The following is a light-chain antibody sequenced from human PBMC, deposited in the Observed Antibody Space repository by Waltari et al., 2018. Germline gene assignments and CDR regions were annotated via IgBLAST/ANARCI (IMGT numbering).Light chain of an antibody. CDR3: QQYDNIRAT. Sequence: DIQMTQSPSSLSASVGDRVTITCQASQDISNYLNWYQQKPGKAPKLLIYDASNLETGVPSRFSGSGSGTDFTFTISSLQPEDIATYYCQQYDNIRATFGQGTRLEIK. V-gene: IGKV1-33*01. J-gene: IGKJ5*01. CDR2: DAS. CDR1: QDISNY.